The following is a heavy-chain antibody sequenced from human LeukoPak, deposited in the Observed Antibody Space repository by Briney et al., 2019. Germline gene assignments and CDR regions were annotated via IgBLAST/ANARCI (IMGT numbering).Heavy chain of an antibody. CDR3: ARDRNYCSSDRCYDAFDI. CDR1: GFTFSSYG. V-gene: IGHV3-7*01. Sequence: GGSLRLSCAASGFTFSSYGMHWVRQAPDKGLEWVANIRGDGSRLYYVDSVKGRFTISRDNAKNSLYLQMSNLRADDTSVYYCARDRNYCSSDRCYDAFDIWGQGTKVTVSS. CDR2: IRGDGSRL. D-gene: IGHD2-15*01. J-gene: IGHJ3*02.